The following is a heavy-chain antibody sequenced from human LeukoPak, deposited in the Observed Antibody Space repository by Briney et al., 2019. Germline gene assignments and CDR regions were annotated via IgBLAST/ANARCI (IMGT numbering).Heavy chain of an antibody. CDR2: ISAYNGNT. CDR3: AREGGIARPPYLYYYIDV. CDR1: GYTFTSYG. V-gene: IGHV1-18*01. Sequence: ASVKVSCKASGYTFTSYGISWVRQAPGQGLEWMGWISAYNGNTNYAQKLQGRVTMTTDTSTSTAYMELRSLRSDDTAVYYCAREGGIARPPYLYYYIDVWGKGTTVTVSS. J-gene: IGHJ6*03. D-gene: IGHD6-6*01.